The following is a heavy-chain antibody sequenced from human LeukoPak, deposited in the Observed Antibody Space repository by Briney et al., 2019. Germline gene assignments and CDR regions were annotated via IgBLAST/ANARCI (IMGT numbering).Heavy chain of an antibody. CDR2: ISGSGGST. D-gene: IGHD6-13*01. CDR1: GFTFSSYA. Sequence: PGGSLRLSCAASGFTFSSYAMSWVRQAPGKGLEWVSAISGSGGSTYYADSVKGRFTISRDNSKNTLYLQMNSPRAEDTAVYYCAKGVVAAGIIGYWGQGTLVTVSS. CDR3: AKGVVAAGIIGY. V-gene: IGHV3-23*01. J-gene: IGHJ4*02.